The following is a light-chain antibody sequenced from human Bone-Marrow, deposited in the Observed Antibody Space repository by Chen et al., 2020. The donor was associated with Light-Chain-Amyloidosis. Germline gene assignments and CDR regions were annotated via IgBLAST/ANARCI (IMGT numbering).Light chain of an antibody. V-gene: IGKV1-NL1*01. J-gene: IGKJ2*01. Sequence: DIRMTQSPSSLSASIGDRVTITCRASLGITNSLAWYQQKPGTAPKLLLYGASRLESGVPSRFSGSGSGTDYTLTISSLQPEDFATYFCQQFYTTPYTFGQGTKLDIK. CDR2: GAS. CDR1: LGITNS. CDR3: QQFYTTPYT.